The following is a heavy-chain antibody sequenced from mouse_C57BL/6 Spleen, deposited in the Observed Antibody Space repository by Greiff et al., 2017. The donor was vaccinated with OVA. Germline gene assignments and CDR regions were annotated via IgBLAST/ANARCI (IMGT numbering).Heavy chain of an antibody. D-gene: IGHD2-1*01. Sequence: EVQLQQSGPELVKISCKASGYTFTDYYMNWVKQSHGKSLEWIGDINPNNGGTSYNQKFKGKATLTVDKSSSTAYMELRSLTSEDSAVYYCARLRGYGNYWSQGTTLTVSS. V-gene: IGHV1-26*01. J-gene: IGHJ2*01. CDR2: INPNNGGT. CDR1: GYTFTDYY. CDR3: ARLRGYGNY.